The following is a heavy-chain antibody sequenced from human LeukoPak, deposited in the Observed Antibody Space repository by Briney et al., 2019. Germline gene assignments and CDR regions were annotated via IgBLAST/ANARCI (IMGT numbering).Heavy chain of an antibody. V-gene: IGHV3-30*04. D-gene: IGHD4-23*01. J-gene: IGHJ4*02. CDR3: ARESEGNDY. CDR2: ISYDGSEK. CDR1: GFTFSSYA. Sequence: GGSLRLSCAASGFTFSSYAIYWVRQAPGKGLEWVAIISYDGSEKYYADSVKGRFTISRDNSKNTMDLQMNSLRVEDTAVYYCARESEGNDYWGQGTLVTVSS.